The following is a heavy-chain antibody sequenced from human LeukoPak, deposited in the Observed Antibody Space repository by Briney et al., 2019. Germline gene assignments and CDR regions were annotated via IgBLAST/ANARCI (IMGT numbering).Heavy chain of an antibody. V-gene: IGHV4-61*02. D-gene: IGHD4-17*01. CDR2: IYTSGST. CDR1: GGSISSGSYY. Sequence: SETLSLTCTVSGGSISSGSYYWSRIRQPAGKGLEWIVRIYTSGSTNYNPSLKSRVTISVDTSKNQFSLKLSSVTAADTAVYYCAREGVYGDYDYWGQGTLVTVSS. CDR3: AREGVYGDYDY. J-gene: IGHJ4*02.